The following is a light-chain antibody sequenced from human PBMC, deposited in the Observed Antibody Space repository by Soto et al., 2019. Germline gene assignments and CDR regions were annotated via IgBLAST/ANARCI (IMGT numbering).Light chain of an antibody. J-gene: IGKJ1*01. V-gene: IGKV2-30*01. Sequence: DVVMTQSPLSLPVTLGQPASISCRSSQSLVYSDGNTYLNWFQQRPGQSPRRLIYKVSNRDSGVPDRFHGSGSGTDFTLKITRLEAEDVGTYYCMQGGYWPWTLVPGTKVEIK. CDR1: QSLVYSDGNTY. CDR2: KVS. CDR3: MQGGYWPWT.